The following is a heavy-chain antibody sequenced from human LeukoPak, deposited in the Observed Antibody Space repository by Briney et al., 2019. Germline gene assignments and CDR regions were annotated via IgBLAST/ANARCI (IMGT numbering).Heavy chain of an antibody. D-gene: IGHD3-3*01. CDR1: GYTFTGYY. Sequence: ASVKVSCKASGYTFTGYYMHWVRQVPGQGLEWMGWINPNSGGTNYAQKFQGRVTMTRDTSISTAYMELSRLRSDDTAVYYCASPRYDFWSGYLPSDAFDIWGQGTMVTVSS. CDR2: INPNSGGT. CDR3: ASPRYDFWSGYLPSDAFDI. V-gene: IGHV1-2*02. J-gene: IGHJ3*02.